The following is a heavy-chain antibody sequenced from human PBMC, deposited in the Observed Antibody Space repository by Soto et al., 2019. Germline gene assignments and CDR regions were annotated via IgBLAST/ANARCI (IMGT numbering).Heavy chain of an antibody. J-gene: IGHJ4*02. CDR1: GGAISSSS. Sequence: SETLSLTCTVSGGAISSSSWSWIRQPPGRGLEWIGYIYNNGRTDYNPSLKSRVAISVDTAKNHFSLKLSSVTPADTAVYYCARARFCTSTSCYHYFDFWGQGTLVTGSS. D-gene: IGHD2-2*01. V-gene: IGHV4-59*01. CDR3: ARARFCTSTSCYHYFDF. CDR2: IYNNGRT.